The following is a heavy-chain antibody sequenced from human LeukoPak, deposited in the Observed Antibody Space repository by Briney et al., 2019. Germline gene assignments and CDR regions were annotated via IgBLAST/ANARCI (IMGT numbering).Heavy chain of an antibody. J-gene: IGHJ6*03. CDR1: GFMFSGYW. CDR3: AKVRRGSSGGPYYYYMDV. Sequence: GGSLRLSCAASGFMFSGYWMTWVRQAPGKGLEWVANIKEDGSEKNYVDSVKGRFTISRDNAQSSLYLQMTSLRVEDTAVYYCAKVRRGSSGGPYYYYMDVWGKGTTVTVSS. CDR2: IKEDGSEK. V-gene: IGHV3-7*01. D-gene: IGHD1-26*01.